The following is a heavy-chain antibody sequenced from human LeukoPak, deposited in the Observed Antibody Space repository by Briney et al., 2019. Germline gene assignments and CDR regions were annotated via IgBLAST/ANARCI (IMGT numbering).Heavy chain of an antibody. CDR1: GYTFTGYY. J-gene: IGHJ4*02. Sequence: ASVKVSCKASGYTFTGYYLHWVRQAPGQGPEWMGWINPNSGDTNYAQKFQGRVTMTRDTSINTAYMELSRLRSDDTAVYHCARDLTMFVVVPGYWGQGTLVTVSS. CDR2: INPNSGDT. D-gene: IGHD3-10*02. CDR3: ARDLTMFVVVPGY. V-gene: IGHV1-2*02.